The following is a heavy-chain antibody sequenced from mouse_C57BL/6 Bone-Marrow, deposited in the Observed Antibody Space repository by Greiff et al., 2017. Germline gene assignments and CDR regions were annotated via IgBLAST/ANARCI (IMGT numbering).Heavy chain of an antibody. CDR1: GYAFTNYL. V-gene: IGHV1-54*01. CDR3: ARSKNWDSWFAY. Sequence: QVQLQQSGAELVRPGTSVKVSCKASGYAFTNYLIEWVKQRPGQGLEWIGVIKPGSGGTNYNEKFKGKGTLTADKSSSTAYIQLSSLTSEDSAVYFCARSKNWDSWFAYWGQGTLVTVSA. D-gene: IGHD4-1*01. CDR2: IKPGSGGT. J-gene: IGHJ3*01.